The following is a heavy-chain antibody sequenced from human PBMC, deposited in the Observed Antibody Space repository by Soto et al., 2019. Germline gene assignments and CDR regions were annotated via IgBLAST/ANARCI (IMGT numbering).Heavy chain of an antibody. CDR3: ARGHSGYDGVYYYYYGMDV. D-gene: IGHD5-12*01. CDR2: INPSGGST. CDR1: GYTFTSYY. V-gene: IGHV1-46*01. J-gene: IGHJ6*02. Sequence: VASVKVSCKASGYTFTSYYMHWVRQAPGQGLEWMGIINPSGGSTSYAQKFQGRVTMTRDTSTSTVYMELSSLRSEDTAVYYCARGHSGYDGVYYYYYGMDVWGQGTTVTVSS.